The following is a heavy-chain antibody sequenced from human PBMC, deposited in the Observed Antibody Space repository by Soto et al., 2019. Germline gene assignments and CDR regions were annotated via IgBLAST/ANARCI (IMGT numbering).Heavy chain of an antibody. CDR2: VSTYDGNT. J-gene: IGHJ4*02. D-gene: IGHD2-21*01. CDR3: ARDEEDANLMIVVLPGDY. V-gene: IGHV1-18*01. Sequence: QVQLVQSGGEVKEPGASVKVSCKASGYRFSRYGINWVRQAPGQGLEWMGWVSTYDGNTQYAQKFQGRITMTTDTPTNTVYLELRSLTSDDTAVYYCARDEEDANLMIVVLPGDYWGQGTLVSVSS. CDR1: GYRFSRYG.